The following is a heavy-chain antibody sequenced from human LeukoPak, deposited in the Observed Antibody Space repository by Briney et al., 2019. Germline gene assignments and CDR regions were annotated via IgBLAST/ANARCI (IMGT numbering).Heavy chain of an antibody. V-gene: IGHV1-46*01. CDR3: ARVDIPKYSSSLDY. CDR1: GYTFTIYY. Sequence: ASVKVSCKASGYTFTIYYMHWVRQAPGQGLEWMGVINPSGGSTSYAQKFQGRVTMTRDTSTGTVYMELSSLRSEDTAVYYCARVDIPKYSSSLDYWGQGTLVTVSS. J-gene: IGHJ4*02. D-gene: IGHD6-13*01. CDR2: INPSGGST.